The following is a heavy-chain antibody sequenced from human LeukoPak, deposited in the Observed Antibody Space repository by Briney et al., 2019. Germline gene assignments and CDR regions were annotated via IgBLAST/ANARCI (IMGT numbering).Heavy chain of an antibody. CDR3: AKHDELGYCSSTSCSHFDY. D-gene: IGHD2-2*01. V-gene: IGHV3-23*01. Sequence: GGSLRLSCAASGFTFSSYAMSWVRQAPGKGLEWVSAISGSGGSTYYADSVKGRFTISRDNSKNTLYLQMNSLRAEDTAVYYCAKHDELGYCSSTSCSHFDYWGQGTLATVSS. CDR1: GFTFSSYA. J-gene: IGHJ4*02. CDR2: ISGSGGST.